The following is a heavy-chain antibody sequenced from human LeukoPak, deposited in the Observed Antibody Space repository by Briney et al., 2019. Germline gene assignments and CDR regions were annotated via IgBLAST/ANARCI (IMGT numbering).Heavy chain of an antibody. Sequence: SETLSLTCAVYVGSFSDYYWTWIRRPPGKGLEWIGKIDHGGSTDYNPSLKSRVTISLDTSKNQFSLKLSSVTAADTAIYYCAREPSVSGAFDIWGQGTLVTVSS. CDR3: AREPSVSGAFDI. D-gene: IGHD2-8*01. CDR2: IDHGGST. CDR1: VGSFSDYY. V-gene: IGHV4-34*01. J-gene: IGHJ3*02.